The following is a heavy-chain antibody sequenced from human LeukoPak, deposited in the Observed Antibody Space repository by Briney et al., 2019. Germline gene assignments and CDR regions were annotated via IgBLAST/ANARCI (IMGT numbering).Heavy chain of an antibody. D-gene: IGHD2-15*01. CDR2: IIPIFGTA. CDR1: GGTFSSYA. CDR3: ARELLYRYCSGGSCYSDY. J-gene: IGHJ4*02. V-gene: IGHV1-69*05. Sequence: SVKVSCKASGGTFSSYAISWVRQAPGQRLEWMGRIIPIFGTANYAQKIQARVTITTDESTSTAYIELSSLRSEHTAVYYCARELLYRYCSGGSCYSDYWGQGTLVTVSS.